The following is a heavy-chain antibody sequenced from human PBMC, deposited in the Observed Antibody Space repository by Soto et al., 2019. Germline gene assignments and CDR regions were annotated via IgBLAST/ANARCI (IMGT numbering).Heavy chain of an antibody. Sequence: GSVKVSCKASGYTFASYYMHWVRQAPGQGLEWMGIINPSGGSTSYAQKFQGRVTMTRDTSTSTVYMELSSLRSEDTAVYYCAREGMRAFDIWGQGTMVTVSS. CDR2: INPSGGST. V-gene: IGHV1-46*01. CDR3: AREGMRAFDI. CDR1: GYTFASYY. J-gene: IGHJ3*02.